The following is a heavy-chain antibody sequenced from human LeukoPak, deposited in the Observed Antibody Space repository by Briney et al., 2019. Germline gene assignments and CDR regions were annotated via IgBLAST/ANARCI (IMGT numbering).Heavy chain of an antibody. J-gene: IGHJ6*02. CDR3: ARDRLIVVVPAAPIYYYYYGMDV. Sequence: GGSLRLSCAASGFTFSNYCMSWVRQAPGKGLEWVANIKQDGSEKYYVDSVKGRFTISRDNAKNSLYLQMNSLRDEDTAVYYCARDRLIVVVPAAPIYYYYYGMDVWGQGTTVTVSS. D-gene: IGHD2-2*01. V-gene: IGHV3-7*01. CDR1: GFTFSNYC. CDR2: IKQDGSEK.